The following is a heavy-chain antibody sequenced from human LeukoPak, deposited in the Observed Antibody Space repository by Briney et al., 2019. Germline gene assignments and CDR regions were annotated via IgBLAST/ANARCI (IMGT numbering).Heavy chain of an antibody. CDR2: ISGSSSSI. D-gene: IGHD3-10*01. CDR1: GFTFSSYS. Sequence: GGSLRLSCAASGFTFSSYSMNWVRQAPGTGLEWVSYISGSSSSIYYADSVKGRFTISRDNAKNSLYLQMNSLRAEDSAVYYCARHSRSYYDPWGQGTLVTVSS. CDR3: ARHSRSYYDP. J-gene: IGHJ5*02. V-gene: IGHV3-21*01.